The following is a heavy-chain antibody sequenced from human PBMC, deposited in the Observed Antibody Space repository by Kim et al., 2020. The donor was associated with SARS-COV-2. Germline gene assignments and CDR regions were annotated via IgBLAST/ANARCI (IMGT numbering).Heavy chain of an antibody. J-gene: IGHJ6*02. CDR3: ARVGYDYVWGSYWDYYYYYGMDV. V-gene: IGHV3-11*05. CDR2: ISSSSSYT. D-gene: IGHD3-16*01. Sequence: GGSLRLSCAASGFTFSDYYMSWIRQAPGKGLEWVSYISSSSSYTNYADSVKGRFTISRDNAKNSLYLQMNSLRAEDTAVYYCARVGYDYVWGSYWDYYYYYGMDVWGQGTTVTVSS. CDR1: GFTFSDYY.